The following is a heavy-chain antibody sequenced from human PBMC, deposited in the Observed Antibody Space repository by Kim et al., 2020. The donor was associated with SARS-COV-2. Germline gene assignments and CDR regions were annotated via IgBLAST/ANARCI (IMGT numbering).Heavy chain of an antibody. CDR3: TTVFGYSSSPFDY. V-gene: IGHV3-15*01. J-gene: IGHJ4*02. D-gene: IGHD6-13*01. Sequence: YAAPVKGRFTTSRDDSKNTLYLQMNSLKTEDTAVYYCTTVFGYSSSPFDYWGQGTLVTVSS.